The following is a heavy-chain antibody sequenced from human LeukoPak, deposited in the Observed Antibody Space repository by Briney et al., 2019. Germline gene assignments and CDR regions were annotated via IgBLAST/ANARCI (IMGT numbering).Heavy chain of an antibody. CDR3: ARYRSVVVAAFNWFDP. V-gene: IGHV3-30*04. CDR1: GFAFSSYA. CDR2: ISYDGSNK. J-gene: IGHJ5*02. Sequence: GGSLRLSCAASGFAFSSYAMHWVRQAPGKGLEWVAVISYDGSNKYYADSVKGRFTISRDNAKNSLYLQMNSLRAEDTAVYYCARYRSVVVAAFNWFDPWGQGTLVTVSS. D-gene: IGHD2-15*01.